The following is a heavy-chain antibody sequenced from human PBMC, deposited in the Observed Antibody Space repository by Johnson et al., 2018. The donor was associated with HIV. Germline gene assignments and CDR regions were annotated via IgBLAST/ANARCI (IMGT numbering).Heavy chain of an antibody. D-gene: IGHD4-17*01. V-gene: IGHV3-9*01. Sequence: VQLVESGGGLVQPGRSLRLSCAASGFKFDDYAMHWVRQVPGKGLELVAGISWNSGSIGYAGSVKGRFTISRDNAKNSLYVQMNSLRPEDTALYYCAKGGTLTTDAFDIWGQGTMVTVSS. CDR1: GFKFDDYA. CDR2: ISWNSGSI. CDR3: AKGGTLTTDAFDI. J-gene: IGHJ3*02.